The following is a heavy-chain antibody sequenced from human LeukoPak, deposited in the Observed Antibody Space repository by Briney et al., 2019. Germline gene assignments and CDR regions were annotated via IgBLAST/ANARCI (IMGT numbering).Heavy chain of an antibody. CDR1: GFTFSSYA. Sequence: GSLRLSCAASGFTFSSYAMSWVRQAPGKGLEWVSAISCSGGSTYYADSVKGRFTISRDNSKNTLYLQMNSLRAEDTAVYYCAKDPYYYDSSGYQNPQYYFDYWGQGTLVTVSS. CDR3: AKDPYYYDSSGYQNPQYYFDY. D-gene: IGHD3-22*01. V-gene: IGHV3-23*01. CDR2: ISCSGGST. J-gene: IGHJ4*02.